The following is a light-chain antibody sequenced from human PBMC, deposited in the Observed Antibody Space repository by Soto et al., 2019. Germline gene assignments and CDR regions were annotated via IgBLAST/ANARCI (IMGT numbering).Light chain of an antibody. CDR3: QQRNVWHTIT. CDR2: DST. V-gene: IGKV3D-11*02. J-gene: IGKJ5*01. CDR1: QSIHTS. Sequence: GLTQSPATLSLSPGERATLSCRASQSIHTSLAWYQQKSGKPPRLVIYDSTLRANGVPDRFGGSRSGTEFTLTINSLEPEDFAVYYCQQRNVWHTITFGQGTRLEIK.